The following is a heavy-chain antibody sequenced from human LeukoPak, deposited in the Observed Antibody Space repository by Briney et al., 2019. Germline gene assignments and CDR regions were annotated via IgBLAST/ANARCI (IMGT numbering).Heavy chain of an antibody. Sequence: PGGSLRLSCAASGFTFSSYGMHWVRQATGKGLEWVAVISYDGSNKYYADSVKGRFTISRDNSKNTLYLQMNSLRAEDTAVYYCAKEVASYSRSYGAYFDDWGQGTLVTVSS. D-gene: IGHD1-26*01. CDR3: AKEVASYSRSYGAYFDD. CDR1: GFTFSSYG. J-gene: IGHJ4*02. CDR2: ISYDGSNK. V-gene: IGHV3-30*18.